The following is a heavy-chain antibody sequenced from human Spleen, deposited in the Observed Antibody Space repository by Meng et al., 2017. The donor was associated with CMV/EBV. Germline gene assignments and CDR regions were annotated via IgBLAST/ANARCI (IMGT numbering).Heavy chain of an antibody. V-gene: IGHV3-48*04. CDR3: ARGLVVVPAAPRY. CDR1: GFTFSSYS. D-gene: IGHD2-2*01. CDR2: ISSSSSTI. Sequence: GESLKISCAASGFTFSSYSMNWVRQAPGKGLGWVSYISSSSSTIYYADSVKGRFTISRDNAKNSLYLQMNSLRAEDTAVYYCARGLVVVPAAPRYWGQGTLVTVSS. J-gene: IGHJ4*02.